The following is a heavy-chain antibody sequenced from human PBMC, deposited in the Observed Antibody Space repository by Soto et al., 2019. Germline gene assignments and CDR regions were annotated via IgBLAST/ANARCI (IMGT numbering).Heavy chain of an antibody. CDR2: IWPGDSDT. V-gene: IGHV5-51*01. CDR3: ARHSRIVLRQNWYFAL. Sequence: EVQLVQSGAEVKKPGESLRISCKGSGDSFSNYWIGWVRQMPGKGLEWMGIIWPGDSDTRYSPSFQGQVTISADKSISTAYLQWSSLKASDTAMYYCARHSRIVLRQNWYFALWGRGTLVTVSS. CDR1: GDSFSNYW. D-gene: IGHD1-26*01. J-gene: IGHJ2*01.